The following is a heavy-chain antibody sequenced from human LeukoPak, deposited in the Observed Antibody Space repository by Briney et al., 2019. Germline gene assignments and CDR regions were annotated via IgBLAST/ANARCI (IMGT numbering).Heavy chain of an antibody. CDR1: GGTFSSYA. CDR2: IIPTLGIA. V-gene: IGHV1-69*04. CDR3: ARDLREQWLVLNAFDI. Sequence: GASVKVSCKASGGTFSSYAISWVRQAPGQGLEWMGRIIPTLGIANYAQKFQGRVTITADKSTSTAYMELSSLRSEDTAVYYCARDLREQWLVLNAFDIWGQGTMVTVSS. D-gene: IGHD6-19*01. J-gene: IGHJ3*02.